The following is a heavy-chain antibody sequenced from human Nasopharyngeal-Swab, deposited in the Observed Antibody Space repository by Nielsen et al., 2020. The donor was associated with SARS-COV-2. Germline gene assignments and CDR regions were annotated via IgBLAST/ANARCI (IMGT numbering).Heavy chain of an antibody. D-gene: IGHD3-10*01. CDR2: MYSSGRT. CDR3: ARSRGNFYDYGMDV. Sequence: WIRQPPGKGLESIGHMYSSGRTNHNPSLKSRVTMSLDTSRNQFSLRLNSVTAADTAVYFCARSRGNFYDYGMDVWGQGTTVTVSS. J-gene: IGHJ6*02. V-gene: IGHV4-28*01.